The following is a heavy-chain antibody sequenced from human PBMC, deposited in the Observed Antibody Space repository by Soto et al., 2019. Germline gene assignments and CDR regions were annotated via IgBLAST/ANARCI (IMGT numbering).Heavy chain of an antibody. CDR2: ISGSGDYT. CDR3: AKGGYSGTRVYVFDI. J-gene: IGHJ3*02. D-gene: IGHD1-26*01. Sequence: EVQVLESGGGLVQPGGSLRLSCAASGFTFNNYAMTWIRQAPGKGLEWVSAISGSGDYTYYADSVRGRFTISRDNSKNTLYLQMNTLRAEDTAVYYCAKGGYSGTRVYVFDIWGQGTMVTVSS. CDR1: GFTFNNYA. V-gene: IGHV3-23*01.